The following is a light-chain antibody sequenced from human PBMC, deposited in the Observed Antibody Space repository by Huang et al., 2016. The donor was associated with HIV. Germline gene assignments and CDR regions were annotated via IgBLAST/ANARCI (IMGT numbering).Light chain of an antibody. CDR3: LQSYSMFRT. V-gene: IGKV1-39*01. CDR2: TAS. Sequence: EIQMTQSPSSLSASVGDPVTITCRASQNIDSYLNWYQQRPGKATKLLIYTASSLQTRVASRFSGSGSGTDFTLTSDSLQPEDFATYYCLQSYSMFRTFGQGTKLDFK. CDR1: QNIDSY. J-gene: IGKJ2*01.